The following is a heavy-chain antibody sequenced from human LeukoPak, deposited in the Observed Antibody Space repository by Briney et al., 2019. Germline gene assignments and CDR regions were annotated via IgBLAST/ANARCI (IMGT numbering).Heavy chain of an antibody. J-gene: IGHJ6*03. CDR3: VRDSHYYQSHYYMDV. V-gene: IGHV4-61*01. CDR2: IYYSGST. Sequence: PSETLSLTCTVSGGSISSGSYYWSWIRQPPGKGLEWIGYIYYSGSTNYNPSLKSRVTISVDTSKNQFSLKLSSVTAADTAVYYCVRDSHYYQSHYYMDVWGKGTTVTVSS. CDR1: GGSISSGSYY. D-gene: IGHD3-22*01.